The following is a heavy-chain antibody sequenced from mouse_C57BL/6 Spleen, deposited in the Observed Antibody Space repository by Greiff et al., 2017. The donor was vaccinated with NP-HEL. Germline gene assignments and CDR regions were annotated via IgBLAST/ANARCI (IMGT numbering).Heavy chain of an antibody. J-gene: IGHJ3*01. CDR1: GYSITSGYY. CDR2: ISYDGSN. CDR3: ARGSHYSAWFAY. V-gene: IGHV3-6*01. Sequence: EVQLQQSGPGLVKPSQSLSLTCSVTGYSITSGYYWNWIRQFPGNKLEWMGYISYDGSNNYNPSLKNRISITRDTSKNQFFLKLNSVTTEDTATYYCARGSHYSAWFAYWGQGTLLTVSA. D-gene: IGHD2-5*01.